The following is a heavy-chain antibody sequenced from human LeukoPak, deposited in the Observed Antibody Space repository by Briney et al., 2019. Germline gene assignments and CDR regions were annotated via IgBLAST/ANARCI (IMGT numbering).Heavy chain of an antibody. CDR1: GFTVSINY. V-gene: IGHV3-53*01. J-gene: IGHJ6*03. D-gene: IGHD1-1*01. Sequence: GGSLSLSCVASGFTVSINYMSWVRQAPGNGLEWVSLIYSGGSTYYAHAIKGRFTISRAKSKNSLYLQMNRLRAEGTAVYYCSRGTSGTTSYYYYIDVWGKGTTVTISS. CDR3: SRGTSGTTSYYYYIDV. CDR2: IYSGGST.